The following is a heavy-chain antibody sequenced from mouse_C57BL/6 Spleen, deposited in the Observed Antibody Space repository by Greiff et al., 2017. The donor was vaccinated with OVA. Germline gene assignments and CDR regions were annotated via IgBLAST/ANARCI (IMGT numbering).Heavy chain of an antibody. CDR1: GYTFTSYW. J-gene: IGHJ2*01. Sequence: QVQLQQPGAELVRPGSSVKLSCKASGYTFTSYWMDWVKQRPGQGLEWIGNIYPSDSETHYNQKFKDKATLTVDKSSSTAYMQLSSLTSEDSAVYYCAREEKGYYCDYWGQGTTLTVSS. CDR2: IYPSDSET. V-gene: IGHV1-61*01. CDR3: AREEKGYYCDY.